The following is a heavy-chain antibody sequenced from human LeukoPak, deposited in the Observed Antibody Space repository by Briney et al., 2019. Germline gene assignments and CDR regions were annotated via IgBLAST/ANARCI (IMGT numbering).Heavy chain of an antibody. CDR3: ASIDYGDSY. Sequence: GGSLRLSCAASGFTVSRNYMSWVRQAPGKGLEWVSVIYTGGSTDYADSVKGRFTISRDNSKNTLYLQLNSLRAEDTAVYYCASIDYGDSYWGQGTLVTVFS. CDR1: GFTVSRNY. CDR2: IYTGGST. J-gene: IGHJ4*02. D-gene: IGHD4-17*01. V-gene: IGHV3-66*01.